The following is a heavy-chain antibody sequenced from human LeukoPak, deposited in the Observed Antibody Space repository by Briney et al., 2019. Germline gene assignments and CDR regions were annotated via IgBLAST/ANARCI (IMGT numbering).Heavy chain of an antibody. J-gene: IGHJ4*02. V-gene: IGHV1-46*01. CDR1: GYTFPSYF. D-gene: IGHD6-13*01. CDR3: ARLAAAGFDY. Sequence: ASVKVSCKASGYTFPSYFMHWVRQAPGQGLEWMGIINPTGGSTTYAQKFQGRVTMTRDTSTSTAYMELRSLRSDDTAVYYCARLAAAGFDYWGQGTLVTVSS. CDR2: INPTGGST.